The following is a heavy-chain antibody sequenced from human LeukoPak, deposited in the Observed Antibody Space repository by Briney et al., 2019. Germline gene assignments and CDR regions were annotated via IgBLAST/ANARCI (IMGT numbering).Heavy chain of an antibody. CDR1: GGSISSGSYY. V-gene: IGHV4-61*01. J-gene: IGHJ4*02. CDR2: IYYSGST. Sequence: PSQTLSLTCTVSGGSISSGSYYWSWIRQPPGKGLEWIGYIYYSGSTNYNPSLKSRVTISVDTSKNRFSLKLSSVTAADTAVYYCARVTLRYFDWPHFDYWGQGTLVTVSS. CDR3: ARVTLRYFDWPHFDY. D-gene: IGHD3-9*01.